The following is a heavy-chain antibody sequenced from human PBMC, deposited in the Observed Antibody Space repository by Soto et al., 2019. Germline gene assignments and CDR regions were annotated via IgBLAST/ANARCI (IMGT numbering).Heavy chain of an antibody. CDR2: ISSSSSDI. CDR1: GFTFSSYS. V-gene: IGHV3-21*01. D-gene: IGHD2-15*01. J-gene: IGHJ6*03. CDR3: AREQSGWYRGRPTYYYRDV. Sequence: EVQLVESGGGLVKPGGSLRLSCAASGFTFSSYSMNWVRQAPGKGLEWVSSISSSSSDIYYADSVKGRFTISRDNAKTSLYLQMNSLRAEDKAVYSCAREQSGWYRGRPTYYYRDVWGKGTTVTVSS.